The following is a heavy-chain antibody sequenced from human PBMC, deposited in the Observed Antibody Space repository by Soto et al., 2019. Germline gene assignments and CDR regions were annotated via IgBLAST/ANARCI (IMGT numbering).Heavy chain of an antibody. CDR2: INPSGGST. D-gene: IGHD3-3*01. CDR3: ARDAYFWSGYYGYFDY. J-gene: IGHJ4*02. CDR1: GYTFTSYY. V-gene: IGHV1-46*01. Sequence: QVQLVQSGAEVKKPGASVKVSCKASGYTFTSYYMHWVRQAPGQGLEWMGIINPSGGSTSYAQKFQGRVTMTRDTSTSTVYMELSSLRSEDTAVYYCARDAYFWSGYYGYFDYWGQGTLVTVSS.